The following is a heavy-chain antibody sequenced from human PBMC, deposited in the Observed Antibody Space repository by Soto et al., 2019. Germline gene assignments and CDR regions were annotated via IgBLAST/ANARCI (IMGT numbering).Heavy chain of an antibody. V-gene: IGHV3-66*01. Sequence: EVQLVESGGGLVQPGGSLRLSCAASGFTVSSNYMSWVRQAPGKGLEWVSVIYSGGSTYYADSVKGRFTISRDNSKNTLYLHMNSLRAEDTAVYYCASVAAAGPFDYWGQGTLVTVSS. D-gene: IGHD6-19*01. CDR3: ASVAAAGPFDY. J-gene: IGHJ4*02. CDR1: GFTVSSNY. CDR2: IYSGGST.